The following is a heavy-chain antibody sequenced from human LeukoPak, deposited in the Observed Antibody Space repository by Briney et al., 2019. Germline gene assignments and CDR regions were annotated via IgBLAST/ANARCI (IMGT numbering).Heavy chain of an antibody. CDR2: IYYSGST. CDR1: GGSISSGGYY. V-gene: IGHV4-31*03. D-gene: IGHD2-8*01. Sequence: SETLSLTCTVSGGSISSGGYYWSWIRQHPGKGLEWIGYIYYSGSTYHNPSLKSRVTISVDTSKNQFSLKLSSVTAADTAVYYCASMGCTNGVCYDYWGQGTLVTVSS. CDR3: ASMGCTNGVCYDY. J-gene: IGHJ4*02.